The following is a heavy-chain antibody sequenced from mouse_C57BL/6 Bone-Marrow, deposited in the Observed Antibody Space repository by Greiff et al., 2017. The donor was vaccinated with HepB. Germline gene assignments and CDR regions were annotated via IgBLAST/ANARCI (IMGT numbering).Heavy chain of an antibody. D-gene: IGHD2-1*01. CDR2: IWRGGST. CDR1: GFSLTSYG. V-gene: IGHV2-5*01. Sequence: VQLQQSGPGLVQPSQSLSITCTVSGFSLTSYGVHWVRQSPGKGLEWLGVIWRGGSTDYNAAFMSRLSITKDNSKSQVFFKMNSLQADDTAIYYCAKNGGNYRGDAMDYWGQGTSVTVSS. J-gene: IGHJ4*01. CDR3: AKNGGNYRGDAMDY.